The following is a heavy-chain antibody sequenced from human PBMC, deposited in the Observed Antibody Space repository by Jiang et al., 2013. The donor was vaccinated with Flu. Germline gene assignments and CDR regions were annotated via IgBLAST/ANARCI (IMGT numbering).Heavy chain of an antibody. CDR1: GFTFSSYS. CDR2: ISSSSSYI. Sequence: SCAASGFTFSSYSMNWVRQAPGKGLEWVSSISSSSSYIYYADSVKGRFTISRDNAKNSLYLQMNSLRAEDTAVYYCARIIPGIAAAGYYYYGMDVWGQGTTVTVSS. V-gene: IGHV3-21*01. J-gene: IGHJ6*02. CDR3: ARIIPGIAAAGYYYYGMDV. D-gene: IGHD6-13*01.